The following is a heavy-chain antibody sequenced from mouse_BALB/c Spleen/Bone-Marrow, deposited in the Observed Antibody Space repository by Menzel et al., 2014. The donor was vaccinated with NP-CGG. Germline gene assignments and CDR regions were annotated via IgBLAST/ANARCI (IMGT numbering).Heavy chain of an antibody. CDR2: INPGSGDT. V-gene: IGHV1-54*01. CDR1: GYAFTTYL. J-gene: IGHJ3*01. CDR3: ARNANWLFTY. Sequence: QVQLQQSGAELVRPGTSVKVSCKASGYAFTTYLIEWVKQRSGQGLEWIGVINPGSGDTHYNEKFKDKATLTADKSSSTAYMQFSSLTSDDSAVYFCARNANWLFTYWGQGTLVTFSA. D-gene: IGHD4-1*01.